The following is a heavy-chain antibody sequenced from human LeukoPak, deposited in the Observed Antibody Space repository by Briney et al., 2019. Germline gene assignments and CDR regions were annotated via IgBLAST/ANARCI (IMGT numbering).Heavy chain of an antibody. CDR2: ISGSGDST. D-gene: IGHD2-15*01. V-gene: IGHV3-23*01. J-gene: IGHJ4*02. Sequence: GGSLRLSCAASGFTFSSYAMSWVRQAPGKGLEWVSGISGSGDSTYYADSVKGRFTISRDNSKNTLYPQMNSLRADDTAVYYCAKGRSGVVVAALNYWGQGTPVTVSS. CDR1: GFTFSSYA. CDR3: AKGRSGVVVAALNY.